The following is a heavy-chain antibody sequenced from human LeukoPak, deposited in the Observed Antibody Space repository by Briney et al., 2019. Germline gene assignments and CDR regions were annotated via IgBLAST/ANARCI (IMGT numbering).Heavy chain of an antibody. CDR3: ARAPYYYDSSGPLPAAFDI. CDR2: ISSSSSTI. J-gene: IGHJ3*02. CDR1: GFSFSTNS. Sequence: GGSLRLSCAASGFSFSTNSMNWVRQAPGKGLEWVSYISSSSSTIYYADSVKGRFTISRDNAKNSLYLQMNSLRAEDTAVYYCARAPYYYDSSGPLPAAFDIWGQGTMVTVSS. D-gene: IGHD3-22*01. V-gene: IGHV3-48*01.